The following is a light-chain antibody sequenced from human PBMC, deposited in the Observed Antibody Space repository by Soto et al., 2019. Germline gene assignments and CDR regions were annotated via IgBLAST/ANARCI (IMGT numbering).Light chain of an antibody. Sequence: QSMLTQPASVSGSPGQSITISCTGTSSDVGGYNYVSWYQHHPGKAPKLMIFDVSNRPSGDSNRFSGSKPGNTASLTLSGLQPEDEADYYCSSYTTSNTRQIVFGTGTKVTVL. V-gene: IGLV2-14*03. CDR1: SSDVGGYNY. CDR3: SSYTTSNTRQIV. CDR2: DVS. J-gene: IGLJ1*01.